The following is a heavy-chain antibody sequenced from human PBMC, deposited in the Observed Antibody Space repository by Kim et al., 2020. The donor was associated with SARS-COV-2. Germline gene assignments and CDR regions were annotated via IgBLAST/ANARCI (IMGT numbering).Heavy chain of an antibody. D-gene: IGHD3-16*01. V-gene: IGHV1-18*01. CDR3: ARSRFNAGEKPQGFFDY. J-gene: IGHJ4*02. CDR2: ISAYNGNT. CDR1: GYTFTSYG. Sequence: ASVKVSCKASGYTFTSYGISWVRQAPGQGLEWMGWISAYNGNTNYAQKLQGRVTMTTDTSTSTAYMELRSLRSDDTAVYYCARSRFNAGEKPQGFFDYWGQGTLVTVSS.